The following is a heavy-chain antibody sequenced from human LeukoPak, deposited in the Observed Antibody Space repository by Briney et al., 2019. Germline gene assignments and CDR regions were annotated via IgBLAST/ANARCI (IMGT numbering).Heavy chain of an antibody. CDR3: ARNRVFTYWYFDL. V-gene: IGHV4-39*07. CDR2: IYYTGIT. D-gene: IGHD5/OR15-5a*01. Sequence: SETLSLTCTVSGASITSSNYYWLWLRQPPGKGLEWIGSIYYTGITYYNLSLKSRVTISVDTSKYQCSLRLSSVTAADTAVYFCARNRVFTYWYFDLWGRGTLVTVSS. CDR1: GASITSSNYY. J-gene: IGHJ2*01.